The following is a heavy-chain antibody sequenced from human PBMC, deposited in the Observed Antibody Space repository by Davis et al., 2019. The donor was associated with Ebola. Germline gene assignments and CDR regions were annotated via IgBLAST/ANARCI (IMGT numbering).Heavy chain of an antibody. J-gene: IGHJ4*02. V-gene: IGHV1-69*04. CDR1: GGTFSTYT. Sequence: AASVKVSCKASGGTFSTYTISWVRQAPGQGLEWMGRIIPVLAVTNYAQRFQGRVTITADKSTSTAFMELSSLRSEDTAMYYCARDIGGPEDYWAQGTLVTVSS. CDR3: ARDIGGPEDY. CDR2: IIPVLAVT. D-gene: IGHD2-15*01.